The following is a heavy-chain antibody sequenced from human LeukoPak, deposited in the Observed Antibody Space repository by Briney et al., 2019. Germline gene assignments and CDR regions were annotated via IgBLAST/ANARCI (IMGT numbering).Heavy chain of an antibody. D-gene: IGHD2-15*01. V-gene: IGHV3-48*01. CDR3: ARDLVVVVAATPVY. CDR2: ISSSTSTI. Sequence: GGSLRLSCAASGFTFRSYSMNWVRQAPGKGLEWVSYISSSTSTIYYADSVKGRFTISRDNAKNSLYLQMNSLRAEDTAMYYCARDLVVVVAATPVYWGQGTLVTVSS. CDR1: GFTFRSYS. J-gene: IGHJ4*02.